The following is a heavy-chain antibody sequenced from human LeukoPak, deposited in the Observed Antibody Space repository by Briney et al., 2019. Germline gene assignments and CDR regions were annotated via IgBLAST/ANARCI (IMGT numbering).Heavy chain of an antibody. J-gene: IGHJ4*02. CDR2: INHSGST. D-gene: IGHD5-18*01. Sequence: SETLSLTCAVYGGSFSGYYWSWIRQPPKKGLEWIGEINHSGSTNYNPSLKSRVTISVDTSKNQFSLKVRSVTAADTAVYYCASQRGYSDRILDYWGQGTLVTVPS. V-gene: IGHV4-34*01. CDR3: ASQRGYSDRILDY. CDR1: GGSFSGYY.